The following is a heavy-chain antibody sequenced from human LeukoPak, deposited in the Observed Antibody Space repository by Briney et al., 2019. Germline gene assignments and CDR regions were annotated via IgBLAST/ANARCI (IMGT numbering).Heavy chain of an antibody. J-gene: IGHJ4*02. CDR3: VREEEGGTFDY. D-gene: IGHD3-16*01. V-gene: IGHV1-46*01. CDR1: GGTFSSYA. Sequence: ASVKVSCKASGGTFSSYAISWVRQAPGQGLEWMGIVVPRRGTTEYAQMFQGRVTMTRDTSTSTVYMELSSLRYEDTAVYYCVREEEGGTFDYWGQGTLVTVSS. CDR2: VVPRRGTT.